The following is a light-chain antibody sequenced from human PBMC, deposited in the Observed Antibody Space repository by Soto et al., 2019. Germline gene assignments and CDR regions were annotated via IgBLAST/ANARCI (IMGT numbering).Light chain of an antibody. CDR2: GAS. J-gene: IGKJ2*01. CDR1: QSVSSN. Sequence: EIVMTQSPDTLSVSPGERATLSCRASQSVSSNLAWYQQKPGQAPRLLIYGASTRATGFPARFSGSGSGTELTLTISSLQSEDFAVYYCHHYNSWPYTFGQGTKVEIK. CDR3: HHYNSWPYT. V-gene: IGKV3-15*01.